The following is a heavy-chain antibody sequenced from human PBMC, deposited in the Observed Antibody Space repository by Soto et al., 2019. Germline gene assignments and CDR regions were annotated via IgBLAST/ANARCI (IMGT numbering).Heavy chain of an antibody. CDR3: ARDGPTTVTTYGMEV. Sequence: ASLKVSCKSSGGTFSSYAISWVRQAPGQGLEWMGWISAYNGNTNYAQKLQGRVTMTTDTSTSTAYMELRSLRSDDTAVYYCARDGPTTVTTYGMEVWGQGTTVTVSS. CDR1: GGTFSSYA. CDR2: ISAYNGNT. V-gene: IGHV1-18*01. J-gene: IGHJ6*02. D-gene: IGHD4-4*01.